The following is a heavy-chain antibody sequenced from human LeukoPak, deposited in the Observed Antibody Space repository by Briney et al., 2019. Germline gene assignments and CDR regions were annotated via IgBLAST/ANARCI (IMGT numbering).Heavy chain of an antibody. Sequence: ASVKASCKVSGYTLTELSMHWVRQASGKGLEWMGGFDPEGGETIYAQKFQGRVTMTEDTSTDTAYMELSSLRSEDTAVYYCARHLEGYSSSSYYYYYYMDVWGKGTTVTVSS. CDR3: ARHLEGYSSSSYYYYYYMDV. CDR2: FDPEGGET. CDR1: GYTLTELS. V-gene: IGHV1-24*01. D-gene: IGHD6-6*01. J-gene: IGHJ6*03.